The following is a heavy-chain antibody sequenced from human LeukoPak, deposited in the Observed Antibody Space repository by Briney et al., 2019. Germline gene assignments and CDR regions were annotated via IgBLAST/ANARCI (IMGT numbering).Heavy chain of an antibody. D-gene: IGHD2-2*01. CDR3: AKNAALPYCTSTSCPIDP. V-gene: IGHV3-23*01. CDR1: GFTFCNSG. J-gene: IGHJ5*02. CDR2: ISGSGDAT. Sequence: PGGSLRLSCAASGFTFCNSGMNWVRQAPGKGLEWVSGISGSGDATHYADSVKGRSTISRDNSKSTLFLQLDSLRDDDTAVYFCAKNAALPYCTSTSCPIDPWGQGTLVTVSS.